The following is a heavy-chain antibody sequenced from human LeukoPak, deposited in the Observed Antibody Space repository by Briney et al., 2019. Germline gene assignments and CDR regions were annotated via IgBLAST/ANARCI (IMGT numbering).Heavy chain of an antibody. D-gene: IGHD3-22*01. CDR2: IIPIFGTA. J-gene: IGHJ3*02. CDR1: GGTFTSYA. CDR3: ARPGTTYYYDSSGYYYHPRSRLDAFDI. V-gene: IGHV1-69*01. Sequence: SVKVSCKASGGTFTSYAISWVRQAPGQGLEWMGGIIPIFGTANYAQKFQGRVTITADESTSTAYMELSSLRSEDTAVYYCARPGTTYYYDSSGYYYHPRSRLDAFDIWGQGTMVTVSS.